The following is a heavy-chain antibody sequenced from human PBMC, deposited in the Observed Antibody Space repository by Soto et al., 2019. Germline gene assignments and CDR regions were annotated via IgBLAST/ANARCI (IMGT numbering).Heavy chain of an antibody. D-gene: IGHD2-8*02. Sequence: ASVKVSCKASGYTFTSYDINWVRQATGQGLEWMGWMNPNSANTGYAQKFQGRVTMTRNTSISTAYMELSSLRSEDTAIYYCARQVTGLMGYAYDIWGQGTMVTVSS. V-gene: IGHV1-8*01. CDR3: ARQVTGLMGYAYDI. J-gene: IGHJ3*02. CDR1: GYTFTSYD. CDR2: MNPNSANT.